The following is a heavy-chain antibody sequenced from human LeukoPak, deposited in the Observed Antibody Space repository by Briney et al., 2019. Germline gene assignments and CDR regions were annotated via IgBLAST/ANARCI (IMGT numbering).Heavy chain of an antibody. CDR2: ISYSGST. V-gene: IGHV4-59*01. CDR3: ARTTEGGYTYGYFYYYYMDV. CDR1: GGSINSFY. D-gene: IGHD5-18*01. Sequence: NTSETLSLTCTVSGGSINSFYWTWIRQPPGKGLEWIGYISYSGSTNYNPSLKSRVTISVDTSKNQFSLKLSSVTAADTAVYYCARTTEGGYTYGYFYYYYMDVWGKGTTVTISS. J-gene: IGHJ6*03.